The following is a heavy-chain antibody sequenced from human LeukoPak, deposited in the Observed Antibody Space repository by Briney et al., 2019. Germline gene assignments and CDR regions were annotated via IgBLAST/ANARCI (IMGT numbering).Heavy chain of an antibody. V-gene: IGHV3-33*01. CDR1: GFTFSSYG. J-gene: IGHJ6*02. CDR3: AREHQDIVVVPAAMGHNYYYYGMDV. CDR2: IWYDGSNK. D-gene: IGHD2-2*01. Sequence: GGSLRLSCAASGFTFSSYGMHWVRQAPGKGLEWVAVIWYDGSNKYYADSVKGRFTISRDNSKNTLYLQMNSLRAEDTAVYYCAREHQDIVVVPAAMGHNYYYYGMDVWGQGTTVTVSS.